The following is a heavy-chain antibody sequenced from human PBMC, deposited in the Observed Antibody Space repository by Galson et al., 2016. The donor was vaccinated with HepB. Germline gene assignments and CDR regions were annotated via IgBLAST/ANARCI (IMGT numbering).Heavy chain of an antibody. CDR3: ARGMYAARGWFDP. J-gene: IGHJ5*02. V-gene: IGHV4-34*01. D-gene: IGHD6-6*01. Sequence: LSLTCNVYGGSFSGYSWTRIRQPPGKGLEWIGEVSHSGGTNCNPSLKSRVTISVDTSKNQFSLNISSVTAAGTAVYYCARGMYAARGWFDPWGQGTLVAVSS. CDR1: GGSFSGYS. CDR2: VSHSGGT.